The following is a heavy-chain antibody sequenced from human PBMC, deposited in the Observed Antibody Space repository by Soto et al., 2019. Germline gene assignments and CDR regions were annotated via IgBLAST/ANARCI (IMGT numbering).Heavy chain of an antibody. CDR1: GYSFTGYY. CDR3: ARDSVSTIGDFDN. D-gene: IGHD5-12*01. Sequence: QVQLVQSGAEMKKPGASVTVSCKASGYSFTGYYLHWVRQAPGQGLEWLGWINPKSGATNHAQKFQGRVTMTRDRSITTAYMDLNRLTSDDTAVYYCARDSVSTIGDFDNWGQGTLVTVSS. V-gene: IGHV1-2*02. CDR2: INPKSGAT. J-gene: IGHJ4*02.